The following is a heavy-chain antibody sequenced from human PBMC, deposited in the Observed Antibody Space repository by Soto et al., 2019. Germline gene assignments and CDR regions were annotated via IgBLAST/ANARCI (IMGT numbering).Heavy chain of an antibody. Sequence: QVQLVQSGAEVKKPGASVKVSCKASGYTLTNYEISWGRQATGQGLEWMGWMIPGSGNTGYAHKFQDRVTMTRNISISTAYMELSSLGSDDTGIYYCARMAASGSLNWFDPWGQGTLVTVSS. CDR1: GYTLTNYE. CDR3: ARMAASGSLNWFDP. V-gene: IGHV1-8*01. CDR2: MIPGSGNT. J-gene: IGHJ5*02. D-gene: IGHD3-10*01.